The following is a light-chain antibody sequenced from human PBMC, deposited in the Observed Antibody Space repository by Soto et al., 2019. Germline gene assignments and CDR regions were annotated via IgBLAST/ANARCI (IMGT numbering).Light chain of an antibody. V-gene: IGLV1-44*01. CDR2: GDN. J-gene: IGLJ7*01. CDR3: AAWDDSLNGAV. CDR1: SSNIGSNI. Sequence: QSVLTQPPSASGTPGQRVTISCSGSSSNIGSNIVNWYQQLPGTAPKLLIYGDNQRPSGVPDRLSGSKSGTSASLAIRGLQSEDEADYYCAAWDDSLNGAVFGGGTQLTVL.